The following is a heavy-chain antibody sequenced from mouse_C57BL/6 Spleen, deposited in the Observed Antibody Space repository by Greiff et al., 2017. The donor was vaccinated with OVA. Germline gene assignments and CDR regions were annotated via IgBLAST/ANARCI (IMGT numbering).Heavy chain of an antibody. Sequence: QVQLQQPGAELVKPGASVKLSCKASGYTFTSYWMQWVKQRPGQGLEWIGGIDPSDSYTNYNQKLKGKATLTVATSSSTAYMQLSSLTSEDSAVYYCAIRGDYYGSSFDYWGQGTTRTVSS. CDR2: IDPSDSYT. J-gene: IGHJ2*01. CDR1: GYTFTSYW. D-gene: IGHD1-1*01. V-gene: IGHV1-50*01. CDR3: AIRGDYYGSSFDY.